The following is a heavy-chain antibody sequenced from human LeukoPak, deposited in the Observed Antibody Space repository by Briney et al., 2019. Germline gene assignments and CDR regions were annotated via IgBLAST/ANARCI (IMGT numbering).Heavy chain of an antibody. CDR3: ARDRDWNSPDYFDF. CDR2: INPSRGNT. D-gene: IGHD1/OR15-1a*01. Sequence: ASVKVSCKASGYTFSSYYLHWLRQAPGQGPEWMGIINPSRGNTNYAQKFQGRVTLTRDTSTSTVYMELSSLRSEGTAIYYCARDRDWNSPDYFDFWGQGTLVTVSS. V-gene: IGHV1-46*01. CDR1: GYTFSSYY. J-gene: IGHJ4*02.